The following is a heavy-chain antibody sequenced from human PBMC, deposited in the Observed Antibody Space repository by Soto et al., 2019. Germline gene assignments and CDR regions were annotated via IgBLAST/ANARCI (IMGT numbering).Heavy chain of an antibody. D-gene: IGHD3-16*01. Sequence: GESLKISCKDSGYSFTNYWISWVRQMPGKGLEWMGRIDPSDSYTNYSPSFQGHVTISADKSISTAYLQWSSLKASDTAMYYCARRESSSDYYGMDVWGQGTTVTVAS. V-gene: IGHV5-10-1*01. CDR3: ARRESSSDYYGMDV. CDR2: IDPSDSYT. CDR1: GYSFTNYW. J-gene: IGHJ6*02.